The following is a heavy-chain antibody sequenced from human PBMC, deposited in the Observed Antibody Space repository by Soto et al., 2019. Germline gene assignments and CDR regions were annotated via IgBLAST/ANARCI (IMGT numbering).Heavy chain of an antibody. CDR2: ISGSGSGT. D-gene: IGHD6-13*01. CDR1: GFTFSSYA. Sequence: GGSLRLSCAASGFTFSSYAMTWVRQAPGRGLEWVAGISGSGSGTYYVDSVKGRFTVSRDNAKNTLYLQMNSLRADDTAVYYCARDSLTAPGTFDYWGQGTLVTVSS. CDR3: ARDSLTAPGTFDY. V-gene: IGHV3-23*01. J-gene: IGHJ4*02.